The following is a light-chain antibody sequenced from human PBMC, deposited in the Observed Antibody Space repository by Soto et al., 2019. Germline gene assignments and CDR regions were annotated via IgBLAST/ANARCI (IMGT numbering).Light chain of an antibody. V-gene: IGKV3-20*01. Sequence: EMGLTQSPGTLSLSPGDRATLSCRASQSLGTRDLAGYGKKPGRAPRLPISGASNRATGIPDRFSGSGSGTDFSLTLSRLEPDDFAVYYCQQYSSSPPTFGGGTKLEIK. CDR3: QQYSSSPPT. J-gene: IGKJ4*02. CDR1: QSLGTRD. CDR2: GAS.